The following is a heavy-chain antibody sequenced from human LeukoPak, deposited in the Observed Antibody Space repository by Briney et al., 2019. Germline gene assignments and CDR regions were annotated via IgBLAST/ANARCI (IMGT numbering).Heavy chain of an antibody. J-gene: IGHJ4*02. D-gene: IGHD1-14*01. V-gene: IGHV3-7*01. CDR2: IKQDGSEK. CDR1: GFIFSNYW. Sequence: GGSLRLSCAGSGFIFSNYWMTWVRQAPGKGLEWVASIKQDGSEKYSVDSVKGRFTISRDNAKNSLYLQMHSLRPEDTAVYYCARENSHHLPYTLDYWGQGTLVTVSS. CDR3: ARENSHHLPYTLDY.